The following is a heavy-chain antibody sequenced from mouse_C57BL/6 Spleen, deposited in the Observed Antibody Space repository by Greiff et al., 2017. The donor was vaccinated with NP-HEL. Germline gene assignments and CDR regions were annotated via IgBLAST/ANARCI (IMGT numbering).Heavy chain of an antibody. J-gene: IGHJ4*01. CDR1: GFTFSDYY. Sequence: EVQLVESEGGLVQPGSSMKLSCTASGFTFSDYYMAWVRQVPEKGLEWVANINYDGSSTYYLDSLKSRFIISRDNAKNILYLQMSSLKSEDTATYYCARENTTVVARAMDYWGQGTSVTVSS. D-gene: IGHD1-1*01. CDR3: ARENTTVVARAMDY. V-gene: IGHV5-16*01. CDR2: INYDGSST.